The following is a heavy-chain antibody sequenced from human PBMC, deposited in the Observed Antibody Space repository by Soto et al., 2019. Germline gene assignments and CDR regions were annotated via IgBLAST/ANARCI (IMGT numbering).Heavy chain of an antibody. CDR3: ARDQEYSTSGLYWFDL. J-gene: IGHJ5*02. D-gene: IGHD6-6*01. CDR2: ISAYNGDS. Sequence: ASVKVSCKASGYTFTSFGITWVRQAPGQDLEWMGWISAYNGDSNYAPRLQDRVTMTTDTSTSTVYMELKNLKSDDTAVYYCARDQEYSTSGLYWFDLWGQGTLVTVSS. CDR1: GYTFTSFG. V-gene: IGHV1-18*04.